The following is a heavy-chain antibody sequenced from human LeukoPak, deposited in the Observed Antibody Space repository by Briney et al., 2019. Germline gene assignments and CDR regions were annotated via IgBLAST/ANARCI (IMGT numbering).Heavy chain of an antibody. J-gene: IGHJ4*02. CDR2: IYYSGST. Sequence: SETLSLTCTVSGGSISSSSYYWGWIRQPPGKGLEWIGSIYYSGSTYYNPSLKSRVTISVDTSKNQFSLKLSSVTAADTAVYYCARGRITMVRGVIPHIDYWGQGTLVTVSS. CDR1: GGSISSSSYY. V-gene: IGHV4-39*07. D-gene: IGHD3-10*01. CDR3: ARGRITMVRGVIPHIDY.